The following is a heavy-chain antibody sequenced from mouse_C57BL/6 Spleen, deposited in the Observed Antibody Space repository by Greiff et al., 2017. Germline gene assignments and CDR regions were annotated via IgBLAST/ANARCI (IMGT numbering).Heavy chain of an antibody. J-gene: IGHJ4*01. Sequence: VQLQQSGAELVRPGTSVKVSCKASGYAFTNYLIEWVKQRPGQGLEWIGVINPGSGGTNYNEKFKGKATLTADKSSSTAYMQLSSLTSADSAVYFCARMGVTTYYAMDYWGQGTSVTVSS. CDR2: INPGSGGT. CDR1: GYAFTNYL. D-gene: IGHD2-2*01. CDR3: ARMGVTTYYAMDY. V-gene: IGHV1-54*01.